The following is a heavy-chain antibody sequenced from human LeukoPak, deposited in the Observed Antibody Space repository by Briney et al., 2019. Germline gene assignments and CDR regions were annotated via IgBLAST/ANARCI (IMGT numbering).Heavy chain of an antibody. CDR2: IKEDGSEK. CDR3: ATNPYYGSGSYPWR. J-gene: IGHJ4*02. Sequence: PGGSLRLSCAASGFTFSSYWMSWVRQAPGKGLEWVANIKEDGSEKNYVDSVKGRSTISRDNAKSSLYLQMNSLRAKDTAVYYCATNPYYGSGSYPWRWGQGTLVTVSS. CDR1: GFTFSSYW. D-gene: IGHD3-10*01. V-gene: IGHV3-7*01.